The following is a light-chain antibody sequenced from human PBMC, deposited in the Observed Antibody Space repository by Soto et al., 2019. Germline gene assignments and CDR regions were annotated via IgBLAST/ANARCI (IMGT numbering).Light chain of an antibody. J-gene: IGKJ5*01. Sequence: DIQMTQSPSSLSASVGDRVTITCRASQGISNYLAWYQQKPGKVPKLLIYAASTLQSGVPSRFSGSGSGTDFTLTISSLQPEDVATYYCQKYNSAPITIGQRTRLEIK. CDR1: QGISNY. CDR2: AAS. CDR3: QKYNSAPIT. V-gene: IGKV1-27*01.